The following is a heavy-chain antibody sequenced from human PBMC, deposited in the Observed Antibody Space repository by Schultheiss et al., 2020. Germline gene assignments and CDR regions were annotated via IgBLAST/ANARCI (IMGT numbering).Heavy chain of an antibody. V-gene: IGHV3-20*04. J-gene: IGHJ6*02. Sequence: GGSLRLSCAASGFTFDDYGMSWVRQAPGKGLEWVSGINWNGGSTGYADSVKGRFTISRDNAKNSLYLQMNSLRAEDTAVYYCARYSGYVIYYYGMDVWGQGTTVTGYS. CDR2: INWNGGST. CDR1: GFTFDDYG. D-gene: IGHD5-12*01. CDR3: ARYSGYVIYYYGMDV.